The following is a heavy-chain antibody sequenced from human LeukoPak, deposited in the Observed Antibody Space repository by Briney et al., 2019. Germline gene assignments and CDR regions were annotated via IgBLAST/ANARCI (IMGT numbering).Heavy chain of an antibody. D-gene: IGHD5-12*01. CDR2: ISGSGDNA. J-gene: IGHJ4*02. Sequence: GGSLRLSCVASGFTLSTFAMSWVRQTPGKGLEWVSAISGSGDNADYADSMKGRFTISRDNPKNTLYLQMNSLRVEDTAVYYCATHKYRLDYWGQGTLVTVSS. V-gene: IGHV3-23*01. CDR3: ATHKYRLDY. CDR1: GFTLSTFA.